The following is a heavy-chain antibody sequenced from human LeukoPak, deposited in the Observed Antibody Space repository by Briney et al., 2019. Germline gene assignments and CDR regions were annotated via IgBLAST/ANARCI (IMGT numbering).Heavy chain of an antibody. CDR2: ISSSGSYI. CDR3: ARGNSGSYSQDWFDP. Sequence: GGSLRLSCAASRFTFSSYSMNWVRQAPGKGLEWVSSISSSGSYIYYADSVKGRFTISRDNAKNSLYLQMNSLRDDDMALYYCARGNSGSYSQDWFDPWGQGTLVTVSS. D-gene: IGHD1-26*01. CDR1: RFTFSSYS. J-gene: IGHJ5*02. V-gene: IGHV3-21*04.